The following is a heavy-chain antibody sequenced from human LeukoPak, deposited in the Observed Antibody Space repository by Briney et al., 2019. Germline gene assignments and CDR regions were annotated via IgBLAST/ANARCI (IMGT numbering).Heavy chain of an antibody. Sequence: RTGRSLRLSCAASGFTFSSYAMHWVRQAPGKGLEWVAVISYDGSNKYYADSVKGRFTISRDNSKNTLYLQMNSLRAEDTAVYYCAIWYYDSSGTFDYWGQGTLVTVSS. V-gene: IGHV3-30*04. CDR2: ISYDGSNK. CDR3: AIWYYDSSGTFDY. CDR1: GFTFSSYA. J-gene: IGHJ4*02. D-gene: IGHD3-22*01.